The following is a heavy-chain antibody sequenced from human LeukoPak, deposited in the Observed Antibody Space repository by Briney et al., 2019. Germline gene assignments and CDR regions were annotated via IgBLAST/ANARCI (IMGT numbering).Heavy chain of an antibody. CDR2: INTNTGNP. D-gene: IGHD3-22*01. CDR1: GYTFTSYT. Sequence: ASVKVSFKASGYTFTSYTMNWVRQAPGQGLEWMGWINTNTGNPTYAQGFTGRFVFSLDTSVSTAYLQISSLKAEDTAVYYCARDGAYYESSGYYYNFDYWGQGTLVTVSS. V-gene: IGHV7-4-1*02. J-gene: IGHJ4*02. CDR3: ARDGAYYESSGYYYNFDY.